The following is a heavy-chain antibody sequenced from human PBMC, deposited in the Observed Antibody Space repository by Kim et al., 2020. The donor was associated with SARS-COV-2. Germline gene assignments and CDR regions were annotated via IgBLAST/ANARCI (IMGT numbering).Heavy chain of an antibody. CDR3: ASFGYSYGFNFDY. Sequence: SSPSFQGHVTISADKSISTAYLQWSSLKAADTAMYYCASFGYSYGFNFDYWGQGTLVTVSS. J-gene: IGHJ4*02. V-gene: IGHV5-10-1*01. D-gene: IGHD5-18*01.